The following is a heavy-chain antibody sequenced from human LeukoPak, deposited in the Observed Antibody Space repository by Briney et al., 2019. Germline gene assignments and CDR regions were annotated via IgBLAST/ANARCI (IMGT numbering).Heavy chain of an antibody. CDR1: GGSISSSSYY. Sequence: SETLSLTCTVSGGSISSSSYYWGWIRQPPGKGLEWIGSIYYSGSTYYNPSLKSRVTISVDTSKNQFSLKLGSVTAADTAVYYCAQASSSWYFPPDAFDIWGQGTMVTVSS. CDR3: AQASSSWYFPPDAFDI. D-gene: IGHD6-13*01. V-gene: IGHV4-39*07. J-gene: IGHJ3*02. CDR2: IYYSGST.